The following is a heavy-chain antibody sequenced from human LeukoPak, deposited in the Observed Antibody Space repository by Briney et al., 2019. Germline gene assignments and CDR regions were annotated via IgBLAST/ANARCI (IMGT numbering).Heavy chain of an antibody. J-gene: IGHJ6*02. D-gene: IGHD2-21*02. Sequence: ASVKVSCKASGYTFTSYYMQWVRQAPGQGLEWMGIINPNSSGSTTYAQKFQGRVTMTGDASRSTVYMELSSLRSGDTAVYYCARALNCGGDCYLNHYYGMDVWGQGTTVTVSS. CDR3: ARALNCGGDCYLNHYYGMDV. CDR2: INPNSSGST. V-gene: IGHV1-46*01. CDR1: GYTFTSYY.